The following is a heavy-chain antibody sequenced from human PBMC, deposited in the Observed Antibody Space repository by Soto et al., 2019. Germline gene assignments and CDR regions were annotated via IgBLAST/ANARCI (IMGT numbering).Heavy chain of an antibody. CDR1: GYSFSSYW. D-gene: IGHD2-2*01. J-gene: IGHJ6*02. CDR2: IYPHDSKT. Sequence: GESLKISCNSSGYSFSSYWVAWVRQMPGKGLEWMGSIYPHDSKTRYNPSFQGQVTFSADRSTDTAYLQWTRLKASDTAVYYCARPDSSTTCYGGTCHYLLDVWGQGTTVTVSS. V-gene: IGHV5-51*01. CDR3: ARPDSSTTCYGGTCHYLLDV.